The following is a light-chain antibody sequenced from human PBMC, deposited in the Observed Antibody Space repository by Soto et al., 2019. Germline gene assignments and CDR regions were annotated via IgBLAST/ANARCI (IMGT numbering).Light chain of an antibody. CDR3: QQYHTWPVT. J-gene: IGKJ4*01. CDR2: WAS. V-gene: IGKV4-1*01. CDR1: QSVLYSSNNKNY. Sequence: DIVMTQSPDSLAVSLGERATINCKSSQSVLYSSNNKNYLAWYQQKPGQPPKLLIYWASTRESGVPDRFSGSGSGTDFTLTISSLQAEDVAVYYCQQYHTWPVTFGGGTKVEI.